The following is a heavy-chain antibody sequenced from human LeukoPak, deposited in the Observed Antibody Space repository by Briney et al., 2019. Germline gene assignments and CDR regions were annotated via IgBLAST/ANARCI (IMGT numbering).Heavy chain of an antibody. D-gene: IGHD2-8*01. CDR2: INHSGST. CDR3: ARVEIVLMVYAIE. V-gene: IGHV4-34*01. CDR1: GGSFSDYY. Sequence: PSETLSLTCAVYGGSFSDYYWSWIRQPPGKGLEWIGEINHSGSTNYKPSLKSRVTISVDTSKNQFSLKLSSVTAADTAVYYCARVEIVLMVYAIEWGQGTLVTVSS. J-gene: IGHJ4*02.